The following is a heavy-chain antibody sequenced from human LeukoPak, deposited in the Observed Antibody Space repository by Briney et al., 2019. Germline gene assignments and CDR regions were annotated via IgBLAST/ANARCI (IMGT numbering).Heavy chain of an antibody. V-gene: IGHV4-30-2*01. CDR3: ASEARIYGSGSSPDY. CDR2: IYHSGST. D-gene: IGHD3-10*01. J-gene: IGHJ4*02. CDR1: GGSISSGGYY. Sequence: SSETLSLTCTVSGGSISSGGYYWSWIRQPPGKGLEWIGYIYHSGSTYYNPSLKSRVTISVDRSKNQFSLKLSSVTAADTAVYYCASEARIYGSGSSPDYWGQGTLVTVSS.